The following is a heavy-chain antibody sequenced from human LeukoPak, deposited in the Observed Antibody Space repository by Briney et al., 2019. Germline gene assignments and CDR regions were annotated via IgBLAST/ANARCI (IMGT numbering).Heavy chain of an antibody. CDR1: GFTFSTLD. Sequence: GGSLRLSCAASGFTFSTLDMSWVRQAPGKGLEWVSSISASGSRTYYADSVKGRSTISRDNSRDTLYLQMNSLRAEDTAVYYCAKDSSVLVAADDYWGQGTLVTVSS. J-gene: IGHJ4*02. V-gene: IGHV3-23*01. CDR3: AKDSSVLVAADDY. D-gene: IGHD2-8*02. CDR2: ISASGSRT.